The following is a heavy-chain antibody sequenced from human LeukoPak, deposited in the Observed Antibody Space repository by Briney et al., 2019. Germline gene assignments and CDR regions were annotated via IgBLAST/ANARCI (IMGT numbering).Heavy chain of an antibody. CDR1: GYTFTSYA. CDR3: AITYYYDSSGYYFYYFDY. CDR2: INTNTGNP. Sequence: VASVKVSCKASGYTFTSYAMNWVRQAPGQGLEWMGWINTNTGNPTYAQGFTGRFVFSLDTSVSTAYLQISSLKAEDTAVYYCAITYYYDSSGYYFYYFDYWGQGALVTVSS. D-gene: IGHD3-22*01. V-gene: IGHV7-4-1*02. J-gene: IGHJ4*02.